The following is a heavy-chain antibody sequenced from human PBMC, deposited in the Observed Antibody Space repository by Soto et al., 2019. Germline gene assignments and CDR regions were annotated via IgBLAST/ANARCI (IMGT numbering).Heavy chain of an antibody. Sequence: VGSLRLSCAASGFTFNIYGMHWVRQAPDKGLEWVALILYDGSNQYYADSVKGRFTISRDNSKNTLFLQMNSLRADDTAVYYCAKDQASGQGSFDSWGQGTLVTVSS. CDR1: GFTFNIYG. V-gene: IGHV3-30*18. CDR2: ILYDGSNQ. CDR3: AKDQASGQGSFDS. J-gene: IGHJ4*02.